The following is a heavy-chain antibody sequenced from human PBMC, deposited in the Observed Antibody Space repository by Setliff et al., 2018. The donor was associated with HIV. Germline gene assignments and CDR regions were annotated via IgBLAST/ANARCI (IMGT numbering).Heavy chain of an antibody. J-gene: IGHJ4*02. CDR1: GFTFNVYA. CDR3: AKRGSGYSYDR. V-gene: IGHV3-23*03. CDR2: IYGDGSGT. Sequence: PGGSLRLSCAASGFTFNVYAMSWVRQAPGKGLEWVSIIYGDGSGTDYADSVRGRFTISRDDSKNALYLQMNSLRAEDTALYYGAKRGSGYSYDRWGQGTPVTVSS. D-gene: IGHD5-18*01.